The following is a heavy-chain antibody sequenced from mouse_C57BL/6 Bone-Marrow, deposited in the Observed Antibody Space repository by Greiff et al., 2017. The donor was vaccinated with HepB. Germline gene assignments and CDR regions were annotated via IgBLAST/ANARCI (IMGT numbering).Heavy chain of an antibody. CDR2: ISSGSGSI. CDR3: ARSYDNDNRYFDF. V-gene: IGHV5-17*01. Sequence: EVQLVQSGSGLVKPGASLKLSCKASGYTFSNYGMHWVRQTPEQGLEWVAYISSGSGSINYTDKVKGRVTMSRDNAKNTPYMQMTSLTSEDPAMYYCARSYDNDNRYFDFWGTGPTVTLSS. D-gene: IGHD2-4*01. CDR1: GYTFSNYG. J-gene: IGHJ1*03.